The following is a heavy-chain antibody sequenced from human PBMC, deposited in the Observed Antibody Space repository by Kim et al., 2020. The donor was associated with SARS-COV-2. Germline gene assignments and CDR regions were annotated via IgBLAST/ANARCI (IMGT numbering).Heavy chain of an antibody. J-gene: IGHJ6*02. D-gene: IGHD5-12*01. V-gene: IGHV4-39*07. CDR3: ARDPEGYSGYETDYYYYYGMDV. Sequence: SETLSLTCTVSGGSISSSSYYWGWIRQPPGKGLEWIGSIYYSGSTYYNPSLKSRVTISVDTSKNQFSLKLSSVTAADTAVYYCARDPEGYSGYETDYYYYYGMDVGGQGTTVTVSS. CDR1: GGSISSSSYY. CDR2: IYYSGST.